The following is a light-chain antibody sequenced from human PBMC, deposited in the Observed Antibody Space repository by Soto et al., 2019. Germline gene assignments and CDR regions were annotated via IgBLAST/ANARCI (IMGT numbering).Light chain of an antibody. CDR3: QHYNSYSEA. V-gene: IGKV1-16*01. CDR2: TAS. Sequence: IQLTQSPSSLSASVGDRVTITCRASQAINNYLAWFQQKPGKVPKRLIYTASSLQSGVPSRFSGSGSGTEFTLTISSLQPDDFATYYCQHYNSYSEAFGQGTKVDIK. J-gene: IGKJ1*01. CDR1: QAINNY.